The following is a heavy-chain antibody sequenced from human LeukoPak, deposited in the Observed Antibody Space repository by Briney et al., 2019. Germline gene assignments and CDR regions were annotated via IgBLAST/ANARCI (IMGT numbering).Heavy chain of an antibody. CDR1: GGSISSGGYY. D-gene: IGHD6-19*01. CDR3: ARRFWSNNGWLFDY. CDR2: ISDSGDT. V-gene: IGHV4-39*07. J-gene: IGHJ4*02. Sequence: SETLSLTCTVSGGSISSGGYYWSWIRQPPGTGLEWIGEISDSGDTNCNPSLKSQVTMSVDTSKNQFSLKLSSVTAADTAVYYCARRFWSNNGWLFDYWGQGIRVTVSS.